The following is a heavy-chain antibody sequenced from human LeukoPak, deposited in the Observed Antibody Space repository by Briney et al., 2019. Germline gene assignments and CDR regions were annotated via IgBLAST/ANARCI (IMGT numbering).Heavy chain of an antibody. D-gene: IGHD5-24*01. Sequence: ASVKVSCKASGGTFSSYAISWVRQAPGQGLEWMGWIGAYNGNTNYAQKLQGRVTMTTDTSTSTAYMELRSLRSDDTAVYYCARDWGRDGYNFDAFDIWGQGTMVTVSS. J-gene: IGHJ3*02. V-gene: IGHV1-18*01. CDR2: IGAYNGNT. CDR3: ARDWGRDGYNFDAFDI. CDR1: GGTFSSYA.